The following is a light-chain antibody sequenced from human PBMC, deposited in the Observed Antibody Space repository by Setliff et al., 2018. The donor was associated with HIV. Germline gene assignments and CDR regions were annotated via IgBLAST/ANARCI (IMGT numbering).Light chain of an antibody. J-gene: IGLJ2*01. Sequence: ELTQPPSVSVAPGKTASITCGGNNIGSKSVYWYQQKPGKAHVLVISYNSDRPSGTPERFSGSNSGNTATLTISRVEAGDEADYYCQVWDSSSDLHVVFGRGTKVTVL. CDR2: YNS. V-gene: IGLV3-21*04. CDR1: NIGSKS. CDR3: QVWDSSSDLHVV.